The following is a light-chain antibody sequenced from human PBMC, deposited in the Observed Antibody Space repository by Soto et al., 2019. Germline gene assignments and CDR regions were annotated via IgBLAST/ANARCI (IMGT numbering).Light chain of an antibody. Sequence: QSVLTQPPSVSGAPGQRVTISCTGSSSNIGAGYDVHWYQQLPGTAPKLLIYGNSNRPSGVPDRFSGSKSGTSASRAITRLQAEDEADYYCQSYDSSLSGWVFGGGTKLTVL. CDR2: GNS. J-gene: IGLJ3*02. CDR1: SSNIGAGYD. V-gene: IGLV1-40*01. CDR3: QSYDSSLSGWV.